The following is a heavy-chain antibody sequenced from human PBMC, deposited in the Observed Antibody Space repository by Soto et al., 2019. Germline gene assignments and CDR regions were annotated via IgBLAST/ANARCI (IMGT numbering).Heavy chain of an antibody. CDR1: GFRFSNYW. CDR2: INYDGGEE. CDR3: AKGGIAYAECEP. V-gene: IGHV3-7*01. D-gene: IGHD2-2*01. J-gene: IGHJ4*02. Sequence: PGGSLRLSCAGSGFRFSNYWMSWVRQAPGKGLEWVANINYDGGEEYYVDSVKGRFTISRDNAENSLFLQMNSLRADDTAMYYCAKGGIAYAECEPWGQGTLVTVSS.